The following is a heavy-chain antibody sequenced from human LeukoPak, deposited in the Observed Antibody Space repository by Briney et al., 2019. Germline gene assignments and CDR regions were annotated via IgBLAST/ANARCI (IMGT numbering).Heavy chain of an antibody. CDR2: IYSSGTT. D-gene: IGHD3/OR15-3a*01. Sequence: SETLSLTCTVSGASISSDYWSWIRQPPGRRPEWIGYIYSSGTTKYNPSLQSRVTISIDTSKNQFSLKLTSMTAADTAVYFCSRLLPSRLDFYFDYWGQGTLVTVSS. V-gene: IGHV4-4*09. J-gene: IGHJ4*02. CDR3: SRLLPSRLDFYFDY. CDR1: GASISSDY.